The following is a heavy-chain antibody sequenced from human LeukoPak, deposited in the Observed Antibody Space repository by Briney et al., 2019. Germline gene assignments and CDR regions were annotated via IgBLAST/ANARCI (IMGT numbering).Heavy chain of an antibody. J-gene: IGHJ6*03. CDR3: AKGKGSGSDLFYSYYYMDV. D-gene: IGHD1-26*01. CDR2: ISGSGGST. CDR1: GFTFSSYA. Sequence: GGSLRLSCTTSGFTFSSYAMSWVRQAPGKGLKWVSAISGSGGSTYYADSVKGRFTISRDNSKNTLYLQMNSLRAEDTAVYYCAKGKGSGSDLFYSYYYMDVWGKGTTVTVSS. V-gene: IGHV3-23*01.